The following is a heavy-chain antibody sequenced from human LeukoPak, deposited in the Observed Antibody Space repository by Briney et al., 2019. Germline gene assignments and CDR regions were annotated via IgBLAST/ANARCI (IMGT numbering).Heavy chain of an antibody. CDR3: ARVQTLDSSGYSPLGY. CDR2: VSAYNGNT. J-gene: IGHJ4*02. V-gene: IGHV1-18*01. CDR1: GYTFTSYG. D-gene: IGHD3-22*01. Sequence: ASVKVSCKASGYTFTSYGISWVRRAPGQGLEWMGWVSAYNGNTNYAQKLQGRVTMTTDTSTSTAYMELRSLRSDDTAVYYCARVQTLDSSGYSPLGYWGQGTLVTVSS.